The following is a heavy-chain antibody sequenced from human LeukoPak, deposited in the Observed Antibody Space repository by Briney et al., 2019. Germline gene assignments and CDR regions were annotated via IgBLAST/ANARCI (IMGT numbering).Heavy chain of an antibody. D-gene: IGHD6-13*01. Sequence: ASVKVSCKASGYTFTGYYMHWVRQAPGQGLEWMGWISPNSGGTNYAQKFQGRVTMTRDTSISTAYMELSRLRSDDTAVYYCARGYSSRGRFDPWGQGTLVTVSS. J-gene: IGHJ5*02. CDR2: ISPNSGGT. CDR3: ARGYSSRGRFDP. CDR1: GYTFTGYY. V-gene: IGHV1-2*02.